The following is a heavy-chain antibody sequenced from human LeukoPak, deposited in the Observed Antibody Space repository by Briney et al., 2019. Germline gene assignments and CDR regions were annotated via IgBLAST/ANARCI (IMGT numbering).Heavy chain of an antibody. Sequence: ASVKVSCKASGYTFTSYGISWVRQAPGQGLEWMGWISAYNGNTNYAQKLQGRVTMTTDTSTSTAYMELRSLRSDDTAVYYCARVPAKIIVAAGRLDYWGQGTLVTVSS. CDR2: ISAYNGNT. V-gene: IGHV1-18*01. CDR3: ARVPAKIIVAAGRLDY. CDR1: GYTFTSYG. J-gene: IGHJ4*02. D-gene: IGHD6-13*01.